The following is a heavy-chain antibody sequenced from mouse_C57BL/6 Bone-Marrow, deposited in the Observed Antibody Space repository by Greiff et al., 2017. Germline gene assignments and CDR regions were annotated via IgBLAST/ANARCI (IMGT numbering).Heavy chain of an antibody. CDR2: IWWDDDK. CDR3: ARIYYGSSYRYFDY. D-gene: IGHD1-1*01. Sequence: QVTLKECGPGILQPSQTLSLTCSFSGFSLSTFGMGVGWIRQPSGKGLEWLAHIWWDDDKYYNPALKSRLTISKDTSKNQVFLKIANVDTADTATYYCARIYYGSSYRYFDYWGQGTTLTVSS. V-gene: IGHV8-8*01. J-gene: IGHJ2*01. CDR1: GFSLSTFGMG.